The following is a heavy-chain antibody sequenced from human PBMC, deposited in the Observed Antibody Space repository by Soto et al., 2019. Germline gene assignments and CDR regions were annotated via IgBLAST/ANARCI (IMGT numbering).Heavy chain of an antibody. Sequence: ASVKVSCKASGYTFTNNDVSWVRQATGQGREWMGWMNPGSGNTNYAQKLQGRVTMTTDTSTSTAYMELRSLRSDDTAVYYCARALFTIRSYWGQGTLVTVSS. CDR2: MNPGSGNT. CDR3: ARALFTIRSY. V-gene: IGHV1-18*01. J-gene: IGHJ4*02. CDR1: GYTFTNND. D-gene: IGHD2-2*01.